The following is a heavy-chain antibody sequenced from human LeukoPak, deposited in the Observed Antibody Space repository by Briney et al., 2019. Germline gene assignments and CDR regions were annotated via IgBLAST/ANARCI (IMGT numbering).Heavy chain of an antibody. J-gene: IGHJ4*02. CDR1: GFTLSSYW. Sequence: GGSLRRSCAASGFTLSSYWMHWVRQAPGKGLVWVSRIKNDGSRTTYADSVKGRFTISRDNAKNTLYLQMNSLRAEDTAVYYCARDPELSGYSFFDYWGQGTLVTVSS. CDR3: ARDPELSGYSFFDY. V-gene: IGHV3-74*01. D-gene: IGHD3-22*01. CDR2: IKNDGSRT.